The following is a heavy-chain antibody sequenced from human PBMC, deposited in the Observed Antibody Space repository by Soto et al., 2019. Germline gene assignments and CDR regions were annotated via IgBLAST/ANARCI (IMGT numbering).Heavy chain of an antibody. Sequence: WALRLSCAASGFTFSNFAMTWVRQAPGKGLEWVSSVSGGSGTIYYADSVKGRFTISRDNSRNTLYLQMNSLRAEDTAVYYCAKLRRYSLRRYYFDHWGQGTLGTVSS. CDR1: GFTFSNFA. CDR2: VSGGSGTI. V-gene: IGHV3-23*01. CDR3: AKLRRYSLRRYYFDH. D-gene: IGHD5-18*01. J-gene: IGHJ4*02.